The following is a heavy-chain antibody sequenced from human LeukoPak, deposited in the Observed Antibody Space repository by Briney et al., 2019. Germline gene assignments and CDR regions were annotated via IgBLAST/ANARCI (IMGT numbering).Heavy chain of an antibody. CDR1: GFTFSSYA. D-gene: IGHD1-1*01. CDR3: AKILIGGGTNY. CDR2: ISGSGGNT. J-gene: IGHJ4*02. V-gene: IGHV3-23*01. Sequence: GGSLRLSCAVSGFTFSSYAMSWVRQAPGKGLEWVSSISGSGGNTYYADSVKGRFTISRDNSKNTQHLQMNSLRAEDTAIYYCAKILIGGGTNYWGQGTLVTVSS.